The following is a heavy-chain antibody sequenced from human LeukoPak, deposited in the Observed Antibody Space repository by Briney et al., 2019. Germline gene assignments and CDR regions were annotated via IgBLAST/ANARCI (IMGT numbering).Heavy chain of an antibody. CDR1: GYTFTSYY. J-gene: IGHJ6*03. Sequence: ASVKVSCKASGYTFTSYYMHWVRQAPGQGLEWTGIINPSGGSTSYAQKFQGRVTMTRDTSTSTVYMELSSLRSEDTAVYYCARAGYSSPGEVDYYMDVWGKGTTVTVSS. CDR2: INPSGGST. D-gene: IGHD6-13*01. CDR3: ARAGYSSPGEVDYYMDV. V-gene: IGHV1-46*01.